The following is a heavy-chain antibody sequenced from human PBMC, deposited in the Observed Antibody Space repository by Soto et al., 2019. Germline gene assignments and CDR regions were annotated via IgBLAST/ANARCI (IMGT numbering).Heavy chain of an antibody. J-gene: IGHJ4*02. CDR1: GGSISNFY. Sequence: SETLSLTCTVSGGSISNFYWSWIRQPPGKGLEWIGYISYSGNTNYNPSLKSRVSISVDTSKNQLSLNLTSVTAADTAVYYCSRAPMVLSRSYFDSWGQGTPVTVSS. CDR3: SRAPMVLSRSYFDS. V-gene: IGHV4-59*01. CDR2: ISYSGNT. D-gene: IGHD2-8*01.